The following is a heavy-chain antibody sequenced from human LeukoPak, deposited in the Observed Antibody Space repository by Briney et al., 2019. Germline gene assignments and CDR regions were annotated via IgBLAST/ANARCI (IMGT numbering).Heavy chain of an antibody. V-gene: IGHV4-59*08. J-gene: IGHJ3*01. CDR3: ARRWVYDKRAFDA. Sequence: SETLSLTCTVSGGSISSYYWTWIRQPAGKGLEWIGYIYYTGTTDSNPSLKSRVTISLDTSKNQFSLNLSSVTAADTAVYYCARRWVYDKRAFDAWGQGTMVTVSS. CDR2: IYYTGTT. D-gene: IGHD3-16*01. CDR1: GGSISSYY.